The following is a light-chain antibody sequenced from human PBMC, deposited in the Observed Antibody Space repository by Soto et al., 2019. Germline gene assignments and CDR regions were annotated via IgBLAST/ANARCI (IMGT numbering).Light chain of an antibody. Sequence: DIQMTQSXXXXSASVGDRVTITCQASQDIKNYLNWYQQKPGKAPKLLIYEASNLETGVPSRFSGSGSGRSFTFSISSLQPEDIATYYCQQCDDFITFGGGTRIEIK. CDR2: EAS. V-gene: IGKV1-33*01. CDR3: QQCDDFIT. J-gene: IGKJ4*01. CDR1: QDIKNY.